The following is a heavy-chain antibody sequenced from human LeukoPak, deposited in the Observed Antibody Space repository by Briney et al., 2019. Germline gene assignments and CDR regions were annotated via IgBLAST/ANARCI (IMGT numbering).Heavy chain of an antibody. V-gene: IGHV3-30*18. CDR2: ISYDGSNK. D-gene: IGHD2-8*01. J-gene: IGHJ4*02. CDR1: GFTFSSYG. CDR3: AKDSKSGTNGVPYYFDY. Sequence: GGSLRLSCAASGFTFSSYGMHWVRQAPSKGLEWVAVISYDGSNKYYADSVKGRFTISRDNSKNTLYLQMNSLRAEDTAVYYCAKDSKSGTNGVPYYFDYWGQGTLVTVSS.